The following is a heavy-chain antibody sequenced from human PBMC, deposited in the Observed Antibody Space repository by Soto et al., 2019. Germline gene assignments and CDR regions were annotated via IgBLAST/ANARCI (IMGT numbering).Heavy chain of an antibody. CDR3: ARALDDIVRGVISGKFDY. CDR1: GYTFTSYG. J-gene: IGHJ4*02. Sequence: ASVKVSCKASGYTFTSYGISWVRQAPGQGLEWMGWISAYNGNTNYAQKLQGRVTMTTDTSTSTAYMELRSLRSDDTAVYYCARALDDIVRGVISGKFDYWGQGTLVTVSS. CDR2: ISAYNGNT. D-gene: IGHD3-10*01. V-gene: IGHV1-18*01.